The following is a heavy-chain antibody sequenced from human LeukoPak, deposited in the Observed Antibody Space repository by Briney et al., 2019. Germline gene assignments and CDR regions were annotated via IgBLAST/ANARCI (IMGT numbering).Heavy chain of an antibody. J-gene: IGHJ6*03. CDR1: GFTFSSYA. V-gene: IGHV3-23*01. CDR3: AKRAGYRSSTSRSYYYYMDV. Sequence: GGSLRLSCAASGFTFSSYAMSWVRQAPGQGREWVSGTSGSGGSTDYADSVKGRFTIARDNSKTSLYLKMHSLRAEDTAVYYWAKRAGYRSSTSRSYYYYMDVWGKGTTVTVSS. CDR2: TSGSGGST. D-gene: IGHD2-2*01.